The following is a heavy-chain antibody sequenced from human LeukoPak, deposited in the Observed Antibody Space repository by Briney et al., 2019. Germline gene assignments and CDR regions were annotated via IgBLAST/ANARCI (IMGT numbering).Heavy chain of an antibody. D-gene: IGHD6-13*01. CDR2: IKQDGSEK. J-gene: IGHJ4*02. CDR1: GFTFSSYR. V-gene: IGHV3-7*01. Sequence: GGSLRLSCAASGFTFSSYRMSWVRQAPGKGLEWVANIKQDGSEKYYVDSVKGRFTISRDNAKNSLYLQMNSLRAEDTAVYYCARDVYSWYPLFGYYWGQGTLVTVSS. CDR3: ARDVYSWYPLFGYY.